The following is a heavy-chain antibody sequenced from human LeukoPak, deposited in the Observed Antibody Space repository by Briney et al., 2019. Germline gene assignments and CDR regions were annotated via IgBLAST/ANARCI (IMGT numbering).Heavy chain of an antibody. Sequence: PSETLSLTCTVSGGSISSYYWSWIRQPAGKGLEWIGRIYTSGSTNYNPSLKSRVTMSVDISKNQFSLKLSSVTAADTAVYYCAGYMDSGSALDYWGQGTLVTVSS. V-gene: IGHV4-4*07. D-gene: IGHD1-26*01. CDR1: GGSISSYY. CDR3: AGYMDSGSALDY. J-gene: IGHJ4*02. CDR2: IYTSGST.